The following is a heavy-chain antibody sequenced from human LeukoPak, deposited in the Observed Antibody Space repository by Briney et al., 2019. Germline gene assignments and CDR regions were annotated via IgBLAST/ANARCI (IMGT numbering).Heavy chain of an antibody. J-gene: IGHJ4*02. D-gene: IGHD2-21*01. CDR1: GFTFSSYA. V-gene: IGHV3-21*01. Sequence: GGSLRLSCAASGFTFSSYAMNWVRQAPGKGLEWVSSISSSSSYIYYADSVKGRFTISRDNAKNSLYLQMNSLRAEDTAVYYCARDPYCGGDCHKLDYWGQGTLVTVSS. CDR2: ISSSSSYI. CDR3: ARDPYCGGDCHKLDY.